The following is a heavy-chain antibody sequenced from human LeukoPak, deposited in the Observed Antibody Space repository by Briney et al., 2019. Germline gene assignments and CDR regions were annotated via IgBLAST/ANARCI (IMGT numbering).Heavy chain of an antibody. J-gene: IGHJ4*02. CDR2: ISYDGSNK. CDR1: GLIFSNSS. D-gene: IGHD6-19*01. CDR3: AKDIEEWLVKGGGCFDY. Sequence: GGSLSLSYPPAGLIFSNSSMHWVRQPPGKGLEWQSVISYDGSNKYYADSVKGRFTISRDNSKNTLYLQMNSLRAEDTAVYYCAKDIEEWLVKGGGCFDYWGQGTLVTVSS. V-gene: IGHV3-30*18.